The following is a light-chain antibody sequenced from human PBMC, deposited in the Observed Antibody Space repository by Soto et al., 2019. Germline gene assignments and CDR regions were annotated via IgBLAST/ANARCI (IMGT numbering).Light chain of an antibody. CDR1: SSDVGGYNY. J-gene: IGLJ1*01. Sequence: QSVLTQPASVAVSPGQSITISCTGTSSDVGGYNYVSWYQQHPGKAPKLMIYDVSNRPSGVSNRFSGSKSGNTASLTISGLQAEDEADYYCSSYTSGSTLYVFGTGTKVTVL. CDR3: SSYTSGSTLYV. V-gene: IGLV2-14*01. CDR2: DVS.